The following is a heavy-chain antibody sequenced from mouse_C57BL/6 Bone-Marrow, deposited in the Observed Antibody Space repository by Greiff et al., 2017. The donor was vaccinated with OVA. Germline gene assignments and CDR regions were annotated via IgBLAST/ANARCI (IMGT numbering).Heavy chain of an antibody. V-gene: IGHV1-69*01. CDR1: GYTFTSYW. CDR2: IDPSDSYT. J-gene: IGHJ3*01. Sequence: QVQLQQPGAELVMPGASVKLSCKASGYTFTSYWMHWVKQRPGQGLEWIGEIDPSDSYTNYNQKFKGKSTLTVEKSSSTAYMQLSSLTSEDSAVYYCARWGWFAYWGQGTLVTVSA. CDR3: ARWGWFAY.